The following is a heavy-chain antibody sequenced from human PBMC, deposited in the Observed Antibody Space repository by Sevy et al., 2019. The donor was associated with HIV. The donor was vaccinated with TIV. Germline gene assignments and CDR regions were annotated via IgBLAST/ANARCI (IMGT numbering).Heavy chain of an antibody. CDR3: ARDSSYCSGDKCYDVFDI. J-gene: IGHJ3*02. CDR2: IKRDESVK. CDR1: GFTFSDYW. V-gene: IGHV3-7*01. D-gene: IGHD2-21*01. Sequence: GWSLRLSCAASGFTFSDYWMTWVRQAPGKDLEWVANIKRDESVKHYVDSVKGRFSVSRDNAKNSLYLHMNSLRADDTALYYCARDSSYCSGDKCYDVFDIWGQGTMVTVSS.